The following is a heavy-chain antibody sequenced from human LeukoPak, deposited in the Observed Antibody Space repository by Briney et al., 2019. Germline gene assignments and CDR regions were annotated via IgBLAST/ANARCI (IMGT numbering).Heavy chain of an antibody. D-gene: IGHD3-22*01. Sequence: PSETLSLTCTVSGGSISSSSCYWGWIRQPPGKGLEWIGSIYYSGSTYYNPSLKSRVTISVDTSKNQFSLKLSSVTAADTAVYYCARNYYDSSGYYTWYFDLWGRGTLVTVSS. V-gene: IGHV4-39*01. CDR1: GGSISSSSCY. J-gene: IGHJ2*01. CDR2: IYYSGST. CDR3: ARNYYDSSGYYTWYFDL.